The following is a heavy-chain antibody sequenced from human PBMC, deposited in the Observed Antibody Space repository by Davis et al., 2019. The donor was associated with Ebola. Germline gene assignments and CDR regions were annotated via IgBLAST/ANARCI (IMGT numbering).Heavy chain of an antibody. V-gene: IGHV1-18*01. CDR2: ISAYNGNT. CDR1: GYTFTSYG. J-gene: IGHJ5*02. CDR3: ARGITMVRGRDWFDP. D-gene: IGHD3-10*01. Sequence: ASVKVSCKASGYTFTSYGISWVRQAPGQELEWMGWISAYNGNTNYAQKLQGRVTMTTDTSTSTAYMELRSLRSDDTAVYYCARGITMVRGRDWFDPWGQGTLVTVSS.